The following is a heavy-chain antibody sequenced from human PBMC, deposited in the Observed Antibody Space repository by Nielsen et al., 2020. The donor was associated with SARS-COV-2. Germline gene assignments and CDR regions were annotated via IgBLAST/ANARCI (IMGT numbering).Heavy chain of an antibody. V-gene: IGHV3-21*04. CDR2: ISSSSSYI. D-gene: IGHD6-19*01. CDR1: GFTFSSYS. J-gene: IGHJ6*02. CDR3: AKDSLAVAANPVGPYYYYYGMDV. Sequence: GESLKISCAASGFTFSSYSMNWVRQAPGKGLEWVSSISSSSSYIYYADSVKGRFTISRDNAKNSLYLQMNSLRTEDTALYYCAKDSLAVAANPVGPYYYYYGMDVWGQGTTVTVSS.